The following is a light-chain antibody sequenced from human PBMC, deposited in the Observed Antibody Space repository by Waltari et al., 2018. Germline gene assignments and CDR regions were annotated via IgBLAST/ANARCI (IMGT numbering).Light chain of an antibody. Sequence: DIVMTQSPLSLPVTPGEPASISCRSSQSLLHSNGYNYLDWYLQKPGQSPQLLIYLGSNRASGVPDRFSGSGSGTDFTQKISRVEAEDVGVYYCMQALQTPFTFGPGTKVDIK. V-gene: IGKV2-28*01. J-gene: IGKJ3*01. CDR2: LGS. CDR3: MQALQTPFT. CDR1: QSLLHSNGYNY.